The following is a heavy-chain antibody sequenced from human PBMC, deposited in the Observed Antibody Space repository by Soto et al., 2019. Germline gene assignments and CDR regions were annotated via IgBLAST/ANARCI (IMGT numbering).Heavy chain of an antibody. CDR3: ASPRGYRGGWFTYFDY. V-gene: IGHV1-69*01. CDR1: GGTFTNLA. CDR2: IVPLLDSA. J-gene: IGHJ4*01. D-gene: IGHD6-19*01. Sequence: QVQLVQSGAEVKKPGSSVRVSCKASGGTFTNLAFSWVRQAPGQGLEWMGGIVPLLDSANYARNFQDRVTRTADGSTNTAFMELTSLRSEDTAVYYCASPRGYRGGWFTYFDYWGQGTLVTVSS.